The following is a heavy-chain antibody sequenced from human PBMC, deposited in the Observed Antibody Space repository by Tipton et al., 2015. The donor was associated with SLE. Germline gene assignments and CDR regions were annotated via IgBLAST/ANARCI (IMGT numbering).Heavy chain of an antibody. CDR3: AKMTRGNYFDY. CDR2: IYYSGST. D-gene: IGHD4-11*01. CDR1: GGSISSHY. Sequence: TLSLTCTVSGGSISSHYWSWIRQPPGKGLEWIGYIYYSGSTNYNPSLKSRVTMSVDTSKNQFSLKLSSVTAADTAVYYCAKMTRGNYFDYWGQGTLVTVSS. V-gene: IGHV4-59*11. J-gene: IGHJ4*02.